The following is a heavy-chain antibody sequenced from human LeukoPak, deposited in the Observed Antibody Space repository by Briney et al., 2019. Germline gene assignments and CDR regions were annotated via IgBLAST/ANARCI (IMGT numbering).Heavy chain of an antibody. CDR1: GGSFSGYY. D-gene: IGHD5-24*01. V-gene: IGHV4-34*01. CDR2: INHSGST. CDR3: ARDWDRDGYIKGDY. J-gene: IGHJ4*02. Sequence: SETLSLTCAVYGGSFSGYYWSWIRQPPGKGLEWIGEINHSGSTNYNPSLKSRVTISVDTSKNQFSLKLSSVTAADTAVYYCARDWDRDGYIKGDYWGQGTLVTVSS.